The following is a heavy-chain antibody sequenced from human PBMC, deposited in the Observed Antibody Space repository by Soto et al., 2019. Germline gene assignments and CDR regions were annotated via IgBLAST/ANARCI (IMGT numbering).Heavy chain of an antibody. CDR1: GYTFISHG. J-gene: IGHJ6*02. D-gene: IGHD2-15*01. V-gene: IGHV1-18*04. Sequence: QVQLVQSGVEVKKPGASVKVSCKASGYTFISHGISWVRQAPGQGLEWMGWISGKNGNTNYAQKLQGRVTLTTDTFTSTAYMELRSLRSDDTAVYYCARVSSSIVVVPDYSMDVWGQGTTVTVSS. CDR2: ISGKNGNT. CDR3: ARVSSSIVVVPDYSMDV.